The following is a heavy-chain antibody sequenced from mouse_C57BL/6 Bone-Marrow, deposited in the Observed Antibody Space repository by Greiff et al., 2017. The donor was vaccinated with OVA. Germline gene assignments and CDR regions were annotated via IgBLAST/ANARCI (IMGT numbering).Heavy chain of an antibody. Sequence: EVKLVESGGDLVKPGGSLKLSCAASGFTFSSYGMSWVRQTPDKRLEWVATISSGGSYTYYPDSVKGRFTISRDNAKNTLYLQMSSLKSEHTAMYYCARQGVVKDAMDYWGQGTSVTVSS. CDR1: GFTFSSYG. V-gene: IGHV5-6*01. D-gene: IGHD1-1*02. CDR2: ISSGGSYT. J-gene: IGHJ4*01. CDR3: ARQGVVKDAMDY.